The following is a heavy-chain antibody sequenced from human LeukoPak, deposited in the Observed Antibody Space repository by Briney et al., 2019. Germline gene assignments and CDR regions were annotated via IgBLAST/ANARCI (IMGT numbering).Heavy chain of an antibody. D-gene: IGHD3-22*01. Sequence: PGGSLRLSCAASGFTFSSYAMSWVRQAPGKGLEWVSAISGSGGSTYYADSVKGRFTISRDNSKNTLYLQMNSLRSEDTAVYYCARDERYYDSSGYYYPLGYWGQGTPVTVSS. CDR2: ISGSGGST. V-gene: IGHV3-23*01. J-gene: IGHJ4*02. CDR1: GFTFSSYA. CDR3: ARDERYYDSSGYYYPLGY.